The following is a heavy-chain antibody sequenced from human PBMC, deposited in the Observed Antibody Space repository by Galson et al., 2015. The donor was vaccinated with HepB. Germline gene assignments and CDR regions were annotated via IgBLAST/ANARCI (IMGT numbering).Heavy chain of an antibody. Sequence: SLRLSCAASGFTFSNAWMSWVRQAPGKGLEWVGRIKSKTDGGTTDYAAPVKGRFTISRDDSKNTLYLQMNSLKTEDTAVYYCTGSRLTYYDYVWGSYRPRDFDYWGQGTLVTVSS. CDR3: TGSRLTYYDYVWGSYRPRDFDY. J-gene: IGHJ4*02. CDR2: IKSKTDGGTT. D-gene: IGHD3-16*02. CDR1: GFTFSNAW. V-gene: IGHV3-15*01.